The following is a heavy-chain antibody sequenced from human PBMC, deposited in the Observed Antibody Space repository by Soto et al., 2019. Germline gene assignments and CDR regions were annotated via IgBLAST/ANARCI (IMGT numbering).Heavy chain of an antibody. CDR2: IKQDGSEK. CDR3: ARDMYCSGGSCYSEGGFDY. Sequence: GGSLRLSCAASGFTFSSYWMSWVRQAPGKGLEWVANIKQDGSEKYYVDSVKGRFTISRDNAKNSLYLQMNSLRAEDTAVYYCARDMYCSGGSCYSEGGFDYWGQGTLVTAPQ. J-gene: IGHJ4*02. CDR1: GFTFSSYW. V-gene: IGHV3-7*01. D-gene: IGHD2-15*01.